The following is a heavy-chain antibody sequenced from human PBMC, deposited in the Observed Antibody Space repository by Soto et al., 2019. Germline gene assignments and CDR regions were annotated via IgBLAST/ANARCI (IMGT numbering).Heavy chain of an antibody. CDR1: GFTFSSYG. V-gene: IGHV3-33*01. CDR3: ASTRDCSSTSCYFGAFDI. CDR2: IWYDGSNK. J-gene: IGHJ3*02. Sequence: QVQLVESGGGVVQPGRSLRLSCAASGFTFSSYGMHWVRQAPGKGLEWVAVIWYDGSNKYYADSVKGRFTISRDNSKNTLYLQMNSLRAEDTAVYYCASTRDCSSTSCYFGAFDIWGQGTMVTVSS. D-gene: IGHD2-2*01.